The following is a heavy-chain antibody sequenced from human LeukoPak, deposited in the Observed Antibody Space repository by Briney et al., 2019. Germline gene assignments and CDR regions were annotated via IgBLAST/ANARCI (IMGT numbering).Heavy chain of an antibody. CDR1: GFTFSSYA. CDR3: AKEKEVLEWLPHAPPFDY. Sequence: PGGAVRLSCAAYGFTFSSYAMSWVGQARGKGGEGVAAISGSGGSTNYADSVKGRFTISRDNSKNTLYLQMNSLRAEDTAVYYCAKEKEVLEWLPHAPPFDYWGQGTLVTVSS. CDR2: ISGSGGST. D-gene: IGHD3-3*01. J-gene: IGHJ4*02. V-gene: IGHV3-23*01.